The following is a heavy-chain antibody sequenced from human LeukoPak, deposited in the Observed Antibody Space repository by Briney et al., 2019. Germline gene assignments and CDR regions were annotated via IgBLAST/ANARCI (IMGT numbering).Heavy chain of an antibody. D-gene: IGHD1-26*01. CDR3: ARDYRLTQLQH. CDR1: GDSISSSYYY. J-gene: IGHJ1*01. Sequence: SETLSLTCTVSGDSISSSYYYWGWIRQPPGRGLEWIGSMFYSGSTYYNPSLKSRVTISVDTSKNQFSLKLSSVTAADTAVNYCARDYRLTQLQHWGQGTLVTVSS. V-gene: IGHV4-39*02. CDR2: MFYSGST.